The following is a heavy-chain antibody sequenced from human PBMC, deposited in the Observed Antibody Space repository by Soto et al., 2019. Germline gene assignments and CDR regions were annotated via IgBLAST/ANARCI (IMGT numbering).Heavy chain of an antibody. CDR1: GYTFNTYY. V-gene: IGHV1-46*02. CDR2: IHPSGGGT. Sequence: QVQLVQSGAEVKKPGASVKVSCKPSGYTFNTYYLHWVRQAPGQALEWMGVIHPSGGGTTYAQKFLGRVTVSRDTSTSTVCMECSSLRSDDTAVYYCARGGHIAVVTASFDYWGQGTLVTVSS. J-gene: IGHJ4*02. D-gene: IGHD2-21*02. CDR3: ARGGHIAVVTASFDY.